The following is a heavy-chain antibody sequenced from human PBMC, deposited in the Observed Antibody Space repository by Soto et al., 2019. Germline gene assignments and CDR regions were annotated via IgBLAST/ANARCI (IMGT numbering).Heavy chain of an antibody. CDR3: GRDAVKWDDGIDVYFYGMDV. D-gene: IGHD1-26*01. Sequence: QVQLVQSGAEVKKPGASVKVSCTASGYTFTTYAISWVRQAPGQGLEWMGWIRIDNGNTNFAQKFRGRVSMTPDTPTNTVYMELWSLRSDDPAVYYYGRDAVKWDDGIDVYFYGMDVWGQGTKVTVSS. V-gene: IGHV1-18*01. CDR1: GYTFTTYA. J-gene: IGHJ6*02. CDR2: IRIDNGNT.